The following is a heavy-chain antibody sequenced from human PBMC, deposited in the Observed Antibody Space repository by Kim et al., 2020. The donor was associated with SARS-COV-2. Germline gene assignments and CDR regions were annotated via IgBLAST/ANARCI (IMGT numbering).Heavy chain of an antibody. Sequence: GGSLRLSCAASGFTFSSYGMHWVRQAPGKGLEWVAVIWYDGSNKYYADSVKGRFTISRDNSKNTLYLQMNSLRAEDTAVYYCARDATKIEYYDFWSGYYLLSGVDVWGQGTTVTVSS. V-gene: IGHV3-33*01. J-gene: IGHJ6*02. CDR2: IWYDGSNK. D-gene: IGHD3-3*01. CDR1: GFTFSSYG. CDR3: ARDATKIEYYDFWSGYYLLSGVDV.